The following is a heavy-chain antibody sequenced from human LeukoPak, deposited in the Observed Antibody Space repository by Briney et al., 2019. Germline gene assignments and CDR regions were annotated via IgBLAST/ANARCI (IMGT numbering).Heavy chain of an antibody. CDR3: ASPGRVITTHSY. V-gene: IGHV3-7*01. D-gene: IGHD3-22*01. J-gene: IGHJ4*02. Sequence: PGGSLRLSCAASGFTFSSYWMSWVRQAPGKGLEWVANIKKDGSEKYYVDSVKGRFTISRDNAKTSLYLQMNSLRAEDTAVYYCASPGRVITTHSYWGQGTLVTVSS. CDR2: IKKDGSEK. CDR1: GFTFSSYW.